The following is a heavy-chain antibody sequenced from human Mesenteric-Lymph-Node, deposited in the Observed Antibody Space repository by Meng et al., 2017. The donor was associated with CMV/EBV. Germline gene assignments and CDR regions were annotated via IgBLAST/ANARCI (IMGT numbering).Heavy chain of an antibody. J-gene: IGHJ6*02. V-gene: IGHV3-64*02. CDR2: ISGSGDST. D-gene: IGHD2-2*01. CDR1: GFTFSSYA. CDR3: ARDRKFHQLRYYYYGMDV. Sequence: GESLKISCAASGFTFSSYAIHWVRQAPGRGLEYVSAISGSGDSTYYADSVKGRFTISRDNAKNSLYLQMNSLRAEDTAVYYCARDRKFHQLRYYYYGMDVWGQGTTVTVSS.